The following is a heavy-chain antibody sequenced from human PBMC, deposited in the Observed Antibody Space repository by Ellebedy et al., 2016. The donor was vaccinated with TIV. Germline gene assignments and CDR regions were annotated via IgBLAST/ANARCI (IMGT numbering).Heavy chain of an antibody. V-gene: IGHV3-7*01. CDR1: GFSFSNYW. Sequence: PGGSLRLSCAASGFSFSNYWTAWVRQAPGKGLEWVANIKQDESEKYYVASVKGRFTISRDNAKNLLYLQMNSLGDEDTAMYYCVRDVFGGFFDHWGQGTLVTVSS. CDR3: VRDVFGGFFDH. CDR2: IKQDESEK. J-gene: IGHJ4*02. D-gene: IGHD3-10*01.